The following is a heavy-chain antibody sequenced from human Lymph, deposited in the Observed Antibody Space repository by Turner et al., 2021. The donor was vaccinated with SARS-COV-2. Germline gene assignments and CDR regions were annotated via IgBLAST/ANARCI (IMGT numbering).Heavy chain of an antibody. CDR1: GFTFSSYA. CDR2: ISFDGNNK. V-gene: IGHV3-30-3*01. Sequence: QVQLVESGGGVVQPGRSLSLSCAASGFTFSSYAMHWVRQAPGKGLEWVACISFDGNNKYYTDSVKGRFTISRDNSKNTLYLQLNSLRPEDTAVYYCARGDYYGSGTYPGKTFDYWGQGTLVTVSS. J-gene: IGHJ4*02. D-gene: IGHD3-10*01. CDR3: ARGDYYGSGTYPGKTFDY.